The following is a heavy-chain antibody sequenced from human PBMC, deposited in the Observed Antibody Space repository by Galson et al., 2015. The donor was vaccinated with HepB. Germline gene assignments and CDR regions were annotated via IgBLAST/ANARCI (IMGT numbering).Heavy chain of an antibody. CDR2: ISYDGSSE. D-gene: IGHD6-19*01. Sequence: SLRLSCAASGFTFSTYAMHWVRRAPDKGLEWVATISYDGSSEYYADSVKGRFTISRDNSRNTLYLQMNSLRAEDSAMFHCARDSHSSRDFDPWGQGTLVTVSS. CDR1: GFTFSTYA. J-gene: IGHJ5*02. CDR3: ARDSHSSRDFDP. V-gene: IGHV3-30-3*01.